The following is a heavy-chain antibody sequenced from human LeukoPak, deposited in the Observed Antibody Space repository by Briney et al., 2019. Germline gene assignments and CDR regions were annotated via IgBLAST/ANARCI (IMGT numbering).Heavy chain of an antibody. CDR2: MNPNSGNT. Sequence: ASVKVSCKASGYTFTSYDINWVRQATGQGLEWMGWMNPNSGNTGYAQKFQDRVTMTRNTSISTAYMELSSLRSEDTAVYYCARGRMVRGVTWWFDPWGQGTLVTVSS. CDR1: GYTFTSYD. CDR3: ARGRMVRGVTWWFDP. D-gene: IGHD3-10*01. V-gene: IGHV1-8*01. J-gene: IGHJ5*02.